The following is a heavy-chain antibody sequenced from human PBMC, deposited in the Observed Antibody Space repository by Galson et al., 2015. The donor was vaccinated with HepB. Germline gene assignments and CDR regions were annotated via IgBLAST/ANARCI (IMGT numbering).Heavy chain of an antibody. Sequence: SVKVSCKASGYTFTNYALHWVRQAPRQTLEWMGWINADSGNTKYSPKLQGRVTITRDTSATTVYMELNSLKSEDTAHYYCVRDQGADSLFDSWGEGTLVTVSS. CDR1: GYTFTNYA. V-gene: IGHV1-3*01. CDR3: VRDQGADSLFDS. J-gene: IGHJ4*02. CDR2: INADSGNT. D-gene: IGHD3-3*01.